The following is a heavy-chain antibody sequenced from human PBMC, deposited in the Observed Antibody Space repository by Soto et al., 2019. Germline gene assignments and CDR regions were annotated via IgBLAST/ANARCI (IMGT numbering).Heavy chain of an antibody. D-gene: IGHD3-9*01. J-gene: IGHJ4*02. CDR1: GFTFSSYG. Sequence: QVQLVESGGGVVQPGRSLRLSCAASGFTFSSYGMHWVRQAPGKGLEWVAVIWYDGSNKYYADSVKGRFTISSDNSKNTLYLQMNSLRAEDTAVYYCARDGKGSILTGRLDYWGQGTLVTVSS. CDR3: ARDGKGSILTGRLDY. CDR2: IWYDGSNK. V-gene: IGHV3-33*01.